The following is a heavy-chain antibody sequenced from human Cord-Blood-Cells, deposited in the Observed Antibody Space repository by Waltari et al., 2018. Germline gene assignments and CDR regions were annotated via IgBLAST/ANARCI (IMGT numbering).Heavy chain of an antibody. J-gene: IGHJ3*02. CDR2: INSDGSST. V-gene: IGHV3-74*01. CDR3: ARAGIADAFDI. CDR1: GFTFISSW. Sequence: EVQLVESGGGLVQPGGSLRLSCAASGFTFISSWMPWVRQAPGKGLVWVSRINSDGSSTSYADSVKGRFTISRDNAKNTLYLQMNSLRAEDTAVYYCARAGIADAFDIWGQGTMVTVSS. D-gene: IGHD6-13*01.